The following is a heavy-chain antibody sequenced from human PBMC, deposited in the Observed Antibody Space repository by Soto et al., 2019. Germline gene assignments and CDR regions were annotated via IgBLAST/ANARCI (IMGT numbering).Heavy chain of an antibody. CDR3: ARTKIVLMVYATHPYGMDV. D-gene: IGHD2-8*01. CDR1: GYTFTGYY. CDR2: INPNSGGT. V-gene: IGHV1-2*02. J-gene: IGHJ6*02. Sequence: ASVKVSCKASGYTFTGYYMHWVRQAPGQGLEWMGWINPNSGGTNYAQKFQGRVTMTRDTSISTAYMELSRLRSDDTAVYYCARTKIVLMVYATHPYGMDVWGQGTTVTVSS.